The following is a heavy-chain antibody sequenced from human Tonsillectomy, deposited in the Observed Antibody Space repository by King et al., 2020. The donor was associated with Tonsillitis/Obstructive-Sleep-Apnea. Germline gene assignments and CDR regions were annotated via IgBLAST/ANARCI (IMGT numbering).Heavy chain of an antibody. Sequence: VQLVESGGGVVQPGRSLRLSCAASAFTFSSYGMHLVRQAPGKGFGWVATLSSDGADKYYASSVKGRFTISRDNSRNKLYLQMNSLTVEDTAVYYCAKDSGGYSSGWFTFFQYWGQGTLVTVSS. J-gene: IGHJ4*02. CDR2: LSSDGADK. D-gene: IGHD6-19*01. CDR3: AKDSGGYSSGWFTFFQY. CDR1: AFTFSSYG. V-gene: IGHV3-30*18.